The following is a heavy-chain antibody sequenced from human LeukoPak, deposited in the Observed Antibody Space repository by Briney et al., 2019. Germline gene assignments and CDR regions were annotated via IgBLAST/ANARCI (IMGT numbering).Heavy chain of an antibody. CDR3: ARVFDSGSQAYFYYMDV. J-gene: IGHJ6*03. V-gene: IGHV4-59*01. CDR1: GGSISSYY. CDR2: VYYSGST. Sequence: TSETLSLTCSVSGGSISSYYWSWIRRPPGKGLEWIGYVYYSGSTNYNPALKSRVTMSVDTSKNQFSLKVSSVTAADTAVYYCARVFDSGSQAYFYYMDVRGKGTTVTISS. D-gene: IGHD3-10*01.